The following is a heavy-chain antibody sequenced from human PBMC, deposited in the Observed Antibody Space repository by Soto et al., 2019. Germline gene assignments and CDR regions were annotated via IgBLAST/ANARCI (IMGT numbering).Heavy chain of an antibody. D-gene: IGHD3-3*01. V-gene: IGHV4-59*11. Sequence: QSLTCTVSGGSISGHYWSWIRQPPGKGLQYIGYISYSGSTNYNPSLKSRVTISVDTSNNQFSLRLSSVTAADTAVYYCARDVGLQHDTGYYDFWSGKNNWFDPWGQGILVTVSS. J-gene: IGHJ5*02. CDR1: GGSISGHY. CDR3: ARDVGLQHDTGYYDFWSGKNNWFDP. CDR2: ISYSGST.